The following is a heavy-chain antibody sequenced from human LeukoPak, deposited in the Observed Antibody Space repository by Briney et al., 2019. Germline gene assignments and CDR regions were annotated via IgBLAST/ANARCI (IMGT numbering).Heavy chain of an antibody. D-gene: IGHD1-26*01. J-gene: IGHJ4*02. V-gene: IGHV3-21*04. CDR2: ISYTGTYI. CDR1: GFTFSNYP. CDR3: VRDRGTYRPIDY. Sequence: GGSLRLSCAASGFTFSNYPMGWVRQAPGKGLEWVSSISYTGTYIYYADSVKGRFTISRDNAQNSLYLQMNSLRAEDTAIYYCVRDRGTYRPIDYWGQGTLVTVSS.